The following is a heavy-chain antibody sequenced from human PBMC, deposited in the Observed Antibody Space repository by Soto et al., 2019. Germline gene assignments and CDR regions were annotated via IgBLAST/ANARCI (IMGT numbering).Heavy chain of an antibody. V-gene: IGHV1-69*01. Sequence: QVQLVQSGAEVKKPGSSVRVSCKTSGDTFSRYTVNWVRQAPRQGLEWMGGIIPRFGTTNYAPTVQDRVTITADASMNTVDMELSSLRSEDTALYYCARGRGLYNSGRSQLDYWGQGTLVTVSS. J-gene: IGHJ4*02. CDR2: IIPRFGTT. D-gene: IGHD1-1*01. CDR1: GDTFSRYT. CDR3: ARGRGLYNSGRSQLDY.